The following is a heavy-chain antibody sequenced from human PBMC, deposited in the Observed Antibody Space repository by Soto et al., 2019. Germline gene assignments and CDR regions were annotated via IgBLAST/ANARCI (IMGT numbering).Heavy chain of an antibody. V-gene: IGHV4-30-2*01. D-gene: IGHD1-26*01. CDR1: GGSIDSTDYS. CDR3: TNSQGLSRADS. Sequence: SETLSLTCAVSGGSIDSTDYSLTWIRQPPGKGLEWIGYVSHRGTAYSIPSLNGRLTLSMDSSQTQFSLKLTSVTAADTAIYYCTNSQGLSRADSWGRGILVTVPS. J-gene: IGHJ5*01. CDR2: VSHRGTA.